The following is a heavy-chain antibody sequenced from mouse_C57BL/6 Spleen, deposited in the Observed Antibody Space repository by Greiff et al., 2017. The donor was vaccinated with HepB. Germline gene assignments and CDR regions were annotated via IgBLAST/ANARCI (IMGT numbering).Heavy chain of an antibody. J-gene: IGHJ1*03. CDR3: ARHATTVVATYWYFDV. V-gene: IGHV2-6-1*01. Sequence: VKLMESGPGLVAPSQSLSITCTVSGFSLTSYGVHWVRQPPGKGLEWLVVIWSDGSTTYNSALKSRLSISKDNSKSQVFLKMNSLQTDDTAMYYCARHATTVVATYWYFDVWGTGTTVTVSS. CDR2: IWSDGST. CDR1: GFSLTSYG. D-gene: IGHD1-1*01.